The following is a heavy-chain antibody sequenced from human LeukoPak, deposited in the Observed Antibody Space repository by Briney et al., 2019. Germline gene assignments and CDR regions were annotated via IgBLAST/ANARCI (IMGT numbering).Heavy chain of an antibody. CDR3: ASRDIRGYSSSWYMDY. Sequence: SETLSLTCAVYGGSFSGYYWSWIRQPPGKGLEWIGEINHSGSTNYNPSLKSRVTISVDTSKNQFSLKLSSVTAADTAVYYCASRDIRGYSSSWYMDYWGQGTLVTVSS. CDR2: INHSGST. V-gene: IGHV4-34*01. CDR1: GGSFSGYY. D-gene: IGHD6-13*01. J-gene: IGHJ4*02.